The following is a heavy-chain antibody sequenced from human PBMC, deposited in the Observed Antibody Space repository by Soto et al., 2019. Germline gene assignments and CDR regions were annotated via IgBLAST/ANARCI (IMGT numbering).Heavy chain of an antibody. CDR1: CGSFSGYY. Sequence: SETLSLTCAVYCGSFSGYYWSWIRQPPGKGLEWIGEINHSGSTNYNPSLKSRVTISVDTSKNQFSLKLSSVTAADTAVYYCARGRGGYYGSGTPGWFDPWGQGTLVTVSS. J-gene: IGHJ5*02. CDR3: ARGRGGYYGSGTPGWFDP. D-gene: IGHD3-10*01. CDR2: INHSGST. V-gene: IGHV4-34*01.